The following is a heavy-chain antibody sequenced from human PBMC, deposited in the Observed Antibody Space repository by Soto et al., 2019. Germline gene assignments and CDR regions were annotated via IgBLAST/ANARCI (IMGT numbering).Heavy chain of an antibody. CDR3: ARAGLLRGFVITGLDW. CDR1: GFSFNDYP. J-gene: IGHJ4*02. CDR2: ISSDGKNT. D-gene: IGHD3-10*01. V-gene: IGHV3-30*04. Sequence: QVQLVESGGGVVQPRRSLRLSCAASGFSFNDYPLCWVRQAPGKGQEWLAFISSDGKNTFHADSVKGRFTISRDNSRNALYLQMNSLKIEDTALYFCARAGLLRGFVITGLDWWGQGTLVTVSS.